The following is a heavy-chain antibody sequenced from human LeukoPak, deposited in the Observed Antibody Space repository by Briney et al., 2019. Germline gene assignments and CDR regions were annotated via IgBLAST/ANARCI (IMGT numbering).Heavy chain of an antibody. CDR1: GFTFSSYW. D-gene: IGHD3-10*01. V-gene: IGHV3-7*03. J-gene: IGHJ6*04. CDR3: ARDYYGSGSYYPMRWDCYGMDV. CDR2: IKQDGSEK. Sequence: TGGSLRLSCAASGFTFSSYWMSWVRQAPGKGLEWVANIKQDGSEKYYVDSVKGRFTISRDNAKNSLYLQMNSLRAEDTAVYYCARDYYGSGSYYPMRWDCYGMDVWGKGTTVTVSS.